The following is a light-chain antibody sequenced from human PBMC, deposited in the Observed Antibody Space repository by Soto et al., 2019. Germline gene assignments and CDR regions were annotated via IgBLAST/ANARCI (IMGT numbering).Light chain of an antibody. V-gene: IGKV3-20*01. J-gene: IGKJ1*01. CDR1: HTLSSY. CDR3: PQYGSSPQT. CDR2: GSS. Sequence: EIVLTQSPGTLSLSPGERATLSCRASHTLSSYLAWYQQKPGQAPRLLIYGSSTRATGIPDRFSGSGSGTDFTLTISRLEPEDFAVYYCPQYGSSPQTFGQGTKVEIK.